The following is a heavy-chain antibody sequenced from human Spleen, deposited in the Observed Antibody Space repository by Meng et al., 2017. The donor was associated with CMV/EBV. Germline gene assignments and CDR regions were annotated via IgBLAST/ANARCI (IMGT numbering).Heavy chain of an antibody. D-gene: IGHD3-10*01. CDR1: GYGFSSYW. V-gene: IGHV5-51*01. CDR2: IYPGDSDT. Sequence: GYGFSSYWIGWVRHMPGKGLEWVGIIYPGDSDTRYNPSFQGQVTLSADRSNGTAYLQWRSLKASDTAIYYCARRDSGSYSPRETFDFWGQGTLVTVSS. CDR3: ARRDSGSYSPRETFDF. J-gene: IGHJ4*02.